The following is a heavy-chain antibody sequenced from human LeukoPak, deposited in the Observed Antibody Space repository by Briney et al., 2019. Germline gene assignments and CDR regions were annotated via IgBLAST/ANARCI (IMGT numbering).Heavy chain of an antibody. CDR1: GYTFTNYG. V-gene: IGHV1-18*01. D-gene: IGHD3-3*01. CDR3: ARDRSFRSDFWSVTDAFDM. CDR2: TSAYNGNT. J-gene: IGHJ3*02. Sequence: ASVKVSCKASGYTFTNYGISWVRQAPGHGLEWMGWTSAYNGNTKYAQNVQGRVMMTTDPSTSTAYMELRSLRPDDTALYFCARDRSFRSDFWSVTDAFDMWGPGTMVIVSS.